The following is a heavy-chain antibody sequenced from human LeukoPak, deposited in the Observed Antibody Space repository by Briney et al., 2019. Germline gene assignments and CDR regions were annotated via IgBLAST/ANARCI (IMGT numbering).Heavy chain of an antibody. CDR3: ARVTGGANFDH. J-gene: IGHJ4*02. D-gene: IGHD1-14*01. Sequence: ASVTVSFTASGYTFTKYYIHWVGQAPGQGVEGMGVINPGSGNTNYAQKFQDRVTMTRDTSTGTVYMELSSLRSEDTAVYFCARVTGGANFDHWGPGTLVTVSS. CDR2: INPGSGNT. CDR1: GYTFTKYY. V-gene: IGHV1-46*01.